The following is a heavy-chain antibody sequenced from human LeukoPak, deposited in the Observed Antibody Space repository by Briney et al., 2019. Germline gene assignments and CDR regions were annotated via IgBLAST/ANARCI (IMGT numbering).Heavy chain of an antibody. J-gene: IGHJ5*02. V-gene: IGHV4-39*07. CDR1: GGSISSSSYY. CDR3: ARVGYYYDSSGYPPTDWFDP. Sequence: SETLSLTCTVSGGSISSSSYYWGWIRQPPGKGLEWIGSIYYSGSTYYNPSLKSRVTISVDTSKNQFSLKLSSVTAADTAVYYCARVGYYYDSSGYPPTDWFDPWGQGTLVTVSS. CDR2: IYYSGST. D-gene: IGHD3-22*01.